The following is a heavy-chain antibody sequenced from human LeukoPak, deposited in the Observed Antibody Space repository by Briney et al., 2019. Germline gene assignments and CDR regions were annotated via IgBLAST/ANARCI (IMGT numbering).Heavy chain of an antibody. Sequence: ASVKVSCKASGYSFTSDYIHWVRQAPGQGLEWMGMIYPRDGSTSYAQKFQGRVTVTRDTSTSTVHMELSGLRSEDTAVYYCARATNKRVYAILGYWGQGTLVTVSS. J-gene: IGHJ4*02. V-gene: IGHV1-46*01. CDR3: ARATNKRVYAILGY. CDR1: GYSFTSDY. D-gene: IGHD2-8*01. CDR2: IYPRDGST.